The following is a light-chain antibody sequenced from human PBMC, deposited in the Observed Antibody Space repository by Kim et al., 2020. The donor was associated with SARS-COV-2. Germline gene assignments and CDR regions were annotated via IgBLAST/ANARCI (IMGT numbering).Light chain of an antibody. CDR3: QQHYSTPMFI. Sequence: DIVMTQSPDSLAVPLGERATINCKSSQSVLYSSTNKSYLAWYQQKPGQPPKLLIYWASTRESGVPDRFSGSGSGTDFTLTISSLQAEDVAVYYCQQHYSTPMFIFGQGTKLEIK. CDR1: QSVLYSSTNKSY. J-gene: IGKJ2*01. CDR2: WAS. V-gene: IGKV4-1*01.